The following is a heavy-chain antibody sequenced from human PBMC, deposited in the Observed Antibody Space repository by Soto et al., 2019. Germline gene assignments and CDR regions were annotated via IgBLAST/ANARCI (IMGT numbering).Heavy chain of an antibody. D-gene: IGHD3-10*01. CDR1: GFTFSDYY. CDR2: ISSSSYT. Sequence: QVQLVESGGGLVKPGGSLRLSCAASGFTFSDYYMSWIRQAPGKGLEWVSYISSSSYTNYADSVKGRFTISRDNAKNSLYLQMNSLRAEDTGVYCCARVGSGSYLGADFDYWGQGTLVTVSS. J-gene: IGHJ4*02. V-gene: IGHV3-11*05. CDR3: ARVGSGSYLGADFDY.